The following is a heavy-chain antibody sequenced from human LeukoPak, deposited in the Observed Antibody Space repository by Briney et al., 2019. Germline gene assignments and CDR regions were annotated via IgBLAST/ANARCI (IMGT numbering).Heavy chain of an antibody. CDR1: GYTFTSYG. CDR3: ARYIAVAGGNYYYYMDV. CDR2: ISAYNGNT. J-gene: IGHJ6*03. V-gene: IGHV1-18*01. D-gene: IGHD6-19*01. Sequence: GASVKVSCKASGYTFTSYGISWVRQAPGQGLEWRGWISAYNGNTNYAQKLQGRVTMTTDTSTSTAYMELRSLRSDDTAVYYCARYIAVAGGNYYYYMDVWGKGTTVTVSS.